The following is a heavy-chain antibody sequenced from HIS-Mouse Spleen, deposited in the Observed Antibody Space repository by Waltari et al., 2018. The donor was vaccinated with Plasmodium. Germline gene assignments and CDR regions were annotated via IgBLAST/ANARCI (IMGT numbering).Heavy chain of an antibody. Sequence: QVQLVQSGAEVKKPGASVKVSCKASGYTFTNYGISWVREAPGQGLEWMGWISHYKGKTPVAQKLQGRGTMSTDTTTSTAYMELGSLRSDDTAVYYCARGSAGDAFDIWGQGTMVTVSS. J-gene: IGHJ3*02. CDR3: ARGSAGDAFDI. V-gene: IGHV1-18*01. D-gene: IGHD6-19*01. CDR1: GYTFTNYG. CDR2: ISHYKGKT.